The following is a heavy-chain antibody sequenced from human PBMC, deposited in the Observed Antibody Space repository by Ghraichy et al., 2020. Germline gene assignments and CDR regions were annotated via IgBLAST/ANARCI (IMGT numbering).Heavy chain of an antibody. CDR2: ISSSSSYI. CDR1: GFTFSSYS. J-gene: IGHJ6*02. CDR3: ARDLYYYDSSGYPKNNTYYYYYGMDV. D-gene: IGHD3-22*01. V-gene: IGHV3-21*01. Sequence: GGSLRLSCAASGFTFSSYSMNWVRQAPGKGLEWVSSISSSSSYIYYADSVKGRFTISRDNAKNSLYLQMNSLRAEDTAVYYCARDLYYYDSSGYPKNNTYYYYYGMDVWGQGTTVTVSS.